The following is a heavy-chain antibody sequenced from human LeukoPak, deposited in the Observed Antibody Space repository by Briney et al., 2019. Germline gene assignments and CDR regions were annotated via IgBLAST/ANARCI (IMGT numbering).Heavy chain of an antibody. J-gene: IGHJ4*02. CDR1: GGTFSSYA. D-gene: IGHD6-19*01. Sequence: SVKVSCKASGGTFSSYAISWVRQAPGQGLEWMGGIIPIFGTANYAQKFQGRVTITADKSTSTAYMELSSLRTEDTAVYYCARDTTPAPGAGYFDYWGQGTLVTVSS. CDR2: IIPIFGTA. CDR3: ARDTTPAPGAGYFDY. V-gene: IGHV1-69*06.